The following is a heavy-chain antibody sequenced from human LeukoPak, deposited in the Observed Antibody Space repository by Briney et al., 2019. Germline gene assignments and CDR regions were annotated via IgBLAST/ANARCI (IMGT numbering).Heavy chain of an antibody. CDR2: IWYDGSNK. J-gene: IGHJ6*02. CDR3: ARGYCSSTSCYTSYYYYGMDV. D-gene: IGHD2-2*02. CDR1: GFTFSSYG. V-gene: IGHV3-33*01. Sequence: GGSLRLSCAASGFTFSSYGMHWVRQAPGKGLEWVAVIWYDGSNKYYADSVKGRFTISRGNSKNTLYLQMNSLRAEDTAVYYCARGYCSSTSCYTSYYYYGMDVWGQGTTVTVSS.